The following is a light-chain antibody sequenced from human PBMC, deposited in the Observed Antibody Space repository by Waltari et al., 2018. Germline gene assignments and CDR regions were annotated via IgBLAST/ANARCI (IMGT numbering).Light chain of an antibody. V-gene: IGLV1-40*01. CDR3: QSYGSDWV. CDR2: GNN. CDR1: SSNIGAGFA. J-gene: IGLJ3*02. Sequence: QSVLTQPPSVSGAPGQRVTISCTGSSSNIGAGFAVHWYQQLPGTAPKRRIYGNNNRPSGVPDRFSGSKSGTSASLAITGLQAEDEADYYCQSYGSDWVFGGGTKLTVL.